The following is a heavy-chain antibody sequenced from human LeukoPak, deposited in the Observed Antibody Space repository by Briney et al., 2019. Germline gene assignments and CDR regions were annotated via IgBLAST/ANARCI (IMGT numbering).Heavy chain of an antibody. V-gene: IGHV3-23*01. CDR1: GFTFSNYA. Sequence: GGSLRLSCAASGFTFSNYAMSWVRQAPGKGLEWVSALSSSGDRSYYADSVKGRFSISRDNSKNTLYLQMNSLRAEDTAVYYCARDFCSTTSCLDYWGQGTLVTVSS. CDR3: ARDFCSTTSCLDY. CDR2: LSSSGDRS. D-gene: IGHD2-2*01. J-gene: IGHJ4*02.